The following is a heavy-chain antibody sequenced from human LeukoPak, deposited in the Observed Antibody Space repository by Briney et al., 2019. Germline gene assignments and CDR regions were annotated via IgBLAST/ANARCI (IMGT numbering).Heavy chain of an antibody. CDR2: FHHSGST. J-gene: IGHJ4*02. Sequence: SETLSLTCGVSGYSISSGFYWDWIRQPPGKGLEWIGSFHHSGSTPYNPSLNSRVSISVDTSKTQLSLKLSSGTAADTAVYYCARREGYNFYYWGQGTLVTVSP. CDR1: GYSISSGFY. V-gene: IGHV4-38-2*01. CDR3: ARREGYNFYY. D-gene: IGHD5-24*01.